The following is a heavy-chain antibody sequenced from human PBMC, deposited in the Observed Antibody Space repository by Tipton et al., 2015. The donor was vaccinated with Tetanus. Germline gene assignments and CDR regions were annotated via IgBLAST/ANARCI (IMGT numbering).Heavy chain of an antibody. Sequence: GLVKPSQTLSLTCAISGDSVSSNSAAWNWIRQSPSRGLEWLGRTYYRSKWNNEYAGSVKSRLTINPDTSKNQVSLQLNSVTPDDTAVYYCARVERGALDIWGQGTLVTVSS. CDR3: ARVERGALDI. V-gene: IGHV6-1*01. J-gene: IGHJ3*02. CDR2: TYYRSKWNN. CDR1: GDSVSSNSAA.